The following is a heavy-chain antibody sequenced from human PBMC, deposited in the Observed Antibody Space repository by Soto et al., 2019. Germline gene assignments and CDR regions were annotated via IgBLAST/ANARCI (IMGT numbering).Heavy chain of an antibody. J-gene: IGHJ4*02. CDR2: IYYSGST. D-gene: IGHD3-10*01. CDR1: GGSISSGGYY. Sequence: QVQLQESGPGLVKPSQTLSLTCTVSGGSISSGGYYWSWIRQHPGKGLEWIGYIYYSGSTYYNPSLKNRVTISVDTSKNQFPLKLSSVTAADTAVYYGARGGGPEPASGTGVVYWGQGTLVTVSS. CDR3: ARGGGPEPASGTGVVY. V-gene: IGHV4-31*03.